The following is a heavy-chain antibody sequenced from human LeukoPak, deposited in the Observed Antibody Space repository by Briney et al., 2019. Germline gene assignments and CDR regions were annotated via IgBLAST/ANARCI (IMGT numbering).Heavy chain of an antibody. CDR1: GFTFSSYA. J-gene: IGHJ3*02. CDR3: AKETVVVVAATPDAFDI. CDR2: ISGSGGST. Sequence: GGSLRLSCAASGFTFSSYAMSWVRQAPGKGLEWVSGISGSGGSTHYADSMKDRFTISRDNSKNTLYLQMNSLRAEDTAVYYCAKETVVVVAATPDAFDIWGQGTMVIVSS. D-gene: IGHD2-15*01. V-gene: IGHV3-23*01.